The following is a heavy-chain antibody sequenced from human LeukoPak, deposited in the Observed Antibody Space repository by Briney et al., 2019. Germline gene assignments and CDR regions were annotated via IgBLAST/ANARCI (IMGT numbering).Heavy chain of an antibody. D-gene: IGHD6-19*01. Sequence: SETLSLTCAVYGGSFSGYYWSWIRQPPGKGLEWIGEINHSGSTNYNPSLKSRVTISVDTSKNQFSLKLSSVTAADTAVYYCARAVVVAGPLDYWGQGTLVTVSS. CDR1: GGSFSGYY. CDR2: INHSGST. V-gene: IGHV4-34*01. J-gene: IGHJ4*02. CDR3: ARAVVVAGPLDY.